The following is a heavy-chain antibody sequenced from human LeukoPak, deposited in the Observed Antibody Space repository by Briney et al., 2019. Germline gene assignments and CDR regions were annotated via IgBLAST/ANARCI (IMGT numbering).Heavy chain of an antibody. J-gene: IGHJ5*02. V-gene: IGHV4-59*01. CDR1: GGSICSYF. CDR2: ISKSGST. CDR3: ARGALNWFDP. Sequence: PSETLSLTCTVSGGSICSYFWSWLRQPPGKGLEWIGYISKSGSTNNNPALKSRVTISIDTSKNQFSLKVTSVTAADTAVYYCARGALNWFDPWGQGTLVTVSS.